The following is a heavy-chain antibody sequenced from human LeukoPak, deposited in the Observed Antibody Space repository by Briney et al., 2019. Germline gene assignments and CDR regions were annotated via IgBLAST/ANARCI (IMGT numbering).Heavy chain of an antibody. CDR2: ISGSGGST. CDR1: GFTFSSYA. D-gene: IGHD3-22*01. J-gene: IGHJ4*02. CDR3: AKDFYYDSSGPLGY. V-gene: IGHV3-23*01. Sequence: GGSLRLSCAASGFTFSSYAMSWVRQAPGKGLEWASAISGSGGSTYYADSVKGRFTISRDNSKNTLYLQMNSLRAEDTAVYYCAKDFYYDSSGPLGYWGQGTLVTVSS.